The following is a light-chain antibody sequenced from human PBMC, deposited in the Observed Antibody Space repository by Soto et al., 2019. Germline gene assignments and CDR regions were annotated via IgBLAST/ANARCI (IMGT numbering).Light chain of an antibody. J-gene: IGLJ1*01. CDR1: SSNIGAGYD. CDR3: QSYDSSLSGSYV. V-gene: IGLV1-40*01. CDR2: GNS. Sequence: QSVLTQPPSVSGAPGQRVTISCTGSSSNIGAGYDVHWYQQPPGTAPKLLIYGNSNRPSGVPDRFSGSKSGTSASLAITGLQAEDEVDYYCQSYDSSLSGSYVFGTGTKVTVL.